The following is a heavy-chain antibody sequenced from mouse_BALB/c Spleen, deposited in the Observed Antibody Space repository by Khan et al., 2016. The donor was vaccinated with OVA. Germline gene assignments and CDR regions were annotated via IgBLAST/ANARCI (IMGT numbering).Heavy chain of an antibody. J-gene: IGHJ2*01. CDR3: ARRNA. Sequence: VQLKQSGAELVKPGASVKLSCTASGFNIKDTYMPWVKQSPEQGLEWIGRIDPANGNTKYDPKFQGKATITADTSSNTAYLQLSSLTSEDTAVYYCARRNAWGQGTTLTVSS. CDR2: IDPANGNT. CDR1: GFNIKDTY. V-gene: IGHV14-3*02.